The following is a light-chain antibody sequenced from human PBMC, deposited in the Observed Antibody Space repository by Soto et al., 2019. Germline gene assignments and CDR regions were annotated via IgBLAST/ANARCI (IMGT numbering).Light chain of an antibody. CDR2: DVS. J-gene: IGLJ1*01. CDR3: CAYEGSYV. V-gene: IGLV2-11*01. CDR1: SSDVGGYNY. Sequence: QSALTQPRSVSGSPGQSVTISCTGTSSDVGGYNYVSWYQQHPGKAPKLMIYDVSKRPSGVPDRFSGSKSGNTASLTISGVEAEDEGYYYCCAYEGSYVFGAGTKVTVL.